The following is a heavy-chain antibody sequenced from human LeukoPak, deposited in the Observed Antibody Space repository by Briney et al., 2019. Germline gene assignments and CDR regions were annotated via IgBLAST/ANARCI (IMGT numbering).Heavy chain of an antibody. D-gene: IGHD3-10*01. Sequence: GSLRLSCAASGFTFSSYAMHWVRQAPGKGLEYVSAISSNGGSTYYANSVKGRFTISRDNSKNTLYLQMGSLRAEDMAVYYCARDQGGAGQTLDYWGQGTLVTVSS. CDR2: ISSNGGST. J-gene: IGHJ4*02. V-gene: IGHV3-64*01. CDR1: GFTFSSYA. CDR3: ARDQGGAGQTLDY.